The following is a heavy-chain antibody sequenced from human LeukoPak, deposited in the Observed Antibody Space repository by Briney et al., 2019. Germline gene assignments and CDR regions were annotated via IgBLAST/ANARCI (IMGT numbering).Heavy chain of an antibody. CDR2: ISSSGSTI. D-gene: IGHD3-16*01. CDR3: AYRPPGDESFDI. V-gene: IGHV3-11*01. J-gene: IGHJ3*02. Sequence: AGSLRLSCAASGFTFSDYYMSWIRQAPGKGLGWVSYISSSGSTIYYADSVKGRFTISRDSAKNSLYLQMNSLRAEDTAVYYCAYRPPGDESFDIWGQGTMVTVSS. CDR1: GFTFSDYY.